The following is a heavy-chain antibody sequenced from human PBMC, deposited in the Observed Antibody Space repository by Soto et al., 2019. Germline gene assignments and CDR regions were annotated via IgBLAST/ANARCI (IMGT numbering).Heavy chain of an antibody. CDR3: ARYRDRRTVESYCDS. V-gene: IGHV3-30-3*01. CDR2: ISNDGSNK. Sequence: QVQLVESGGGVVQPGRSLRLSCAASGFTFSTFTMHWVRQAPGKGLDWVAGISNDGSNKYYADSVKGRFTIYRDNSKNTMYLQMNSLRAEDTAVFYCARYRDRRTVESYCDSWGQGSLVTVSS. D-gene: IGHD2-21*02. J-gene: IGHJ4*02. CDR1: GFTFSTFT.